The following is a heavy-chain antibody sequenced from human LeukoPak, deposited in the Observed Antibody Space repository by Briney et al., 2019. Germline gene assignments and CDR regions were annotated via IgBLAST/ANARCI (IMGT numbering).Heavy chain of an antibody. D-gene: IGHD1-14*01. J-gene: IGHJ4*02. CDR3: ARAPHTSPTDYYFDF. CDR1: GDSVTTTSFY. Sequence: SSETLSLTCTVSGDSVTTTSFYWAWIRQPPGKGLEWIGTIYSSGSAYYNPSLSVRPTISIDTSKNHFSLQLTSVTAADTAVYFCARAPHTSPTDYYFDFWGPGTLVTVSS. CDR2: IYSSGSA. V-gene: IGHV4-39*07.